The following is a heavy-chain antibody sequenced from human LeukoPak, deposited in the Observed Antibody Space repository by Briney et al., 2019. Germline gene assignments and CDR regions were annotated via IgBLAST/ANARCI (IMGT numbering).Heavy chain of an antibody. CDR3: ATQAATTNYYYMDV. Sequence: ASVKVSCKASGYTFTSYGISWVRQAPGQGLEWMGWISAYNGNTNYAQKLRGRVTMTTDTSTSTAYMELRSLRSDDTAVYYCATQAATTNYYYMDVWGKGTTVTVSS. CDR2: ISAYNGNT. V-gene: IGHV1-18*01. CDR1: GYTFTSYG. J-gene: IGHJ6*03. D-gene: IGHD1-26*01.